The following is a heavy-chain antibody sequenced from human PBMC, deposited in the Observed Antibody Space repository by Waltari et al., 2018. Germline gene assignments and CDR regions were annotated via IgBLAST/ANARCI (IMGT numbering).Heavy chain of an antibody. CDR3: ARLGRSLHRGGLDS. CDR1: RGSVNTDRYY. CDR2: IYSTGDT. D-gene: IGHD3-10*01. J-gene: IGHJ4*02. V-gene: IGHV4-61*02. Sequence: QVQLQESGPGLVQPSETLSLTCTVSRGSVNTDRYYWNWIRQSAGRTLEWIGRIYSTGDTIYNPSLNSRVTISMDSSQNQVSLNLTSVTTADTAVHYCARLGRSLHRGGLDSWGQGVRVTVSS.